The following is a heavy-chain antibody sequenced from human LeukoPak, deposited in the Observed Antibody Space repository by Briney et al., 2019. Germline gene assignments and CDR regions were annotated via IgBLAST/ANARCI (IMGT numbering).Heavy chain of an antibody. J-gene: IGHJ5*02. D-gene: IGHD3-9*01. CDR1: GGSIRNGDYY. CDR2: IHYSGST. Sequence: TPSETLSLTCSVSGGSIRNGDYYCGWIRQPPGKGLEWIGNIHYSGSTYYKPSLQSRVIISVDTSKHQFSLKLNSVTAADTAVYYCATGYGSGWFDRWGQGTLVTVSS. CDR3: ATGYGSGWFDR. V-gene: IGHV4-30-4*08.